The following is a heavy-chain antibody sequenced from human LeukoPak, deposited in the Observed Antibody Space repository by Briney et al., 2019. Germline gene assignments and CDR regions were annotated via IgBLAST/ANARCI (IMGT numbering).Heavy chain of an antibody. CDR3: ARGLSRSIAARPLPFY. CDR1: GYTFTSYY. Sequence: ASVKVSCKASGYTFTSYYIHWVRQAPGQGLEWMGIINPSGGSTSYAQKFQGRVTMTRDTSTSTVYMELSSLRSEDTAVYYCARGLSRSIAARPLPFYWGQGTLVTVSS. V-gene: IGHV1-46*01. J-gene: IGHJ4*02. CDR2: INPSGGST. D-gene: IGHD6-6*01.